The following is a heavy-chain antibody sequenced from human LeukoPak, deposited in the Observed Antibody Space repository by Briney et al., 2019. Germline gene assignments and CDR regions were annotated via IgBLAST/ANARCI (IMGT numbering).Heavy chain of an antibody. CDR2: ISSSSSYI. CDR3: ARDTYYYAFDI. D-gene: IGHD3-10*01. Sequence: GGSLRLSCAASGFTVSSDYMNWVRQAPGKGLEWVSSISSSSSYIYYADSVKGRFTISRDNAKNSLYLQMNSLRAEDTAVYYCARDTYYYAFDIWGQGTMVTVSS. V-gene: IGHV3-21*01. CDR1: GFTVSSDY. J-gene: IGHJ3*02.